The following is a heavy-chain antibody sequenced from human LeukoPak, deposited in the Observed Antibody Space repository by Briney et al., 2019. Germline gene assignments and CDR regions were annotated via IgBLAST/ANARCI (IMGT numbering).Heavy chain of an antibody. CDR2: ISWNSGSI. J-gene: IGHJ6*02. CDR3: AKDMFPAPYYYGMDV. V-gene: IGHV3-9*01. D-gene: IGHD3-10*02. CDR1: GFTFDDYA. Sequence: GRSLRLSCAASGFTFDDYAMHWVRQAPGKGLEWVSGISWNSGSIGYADSVKGRFTISRDNAKNSLYLQMNSLRAEDTALYYCAKDMFPAPYYYGMDVWGQGTTVTVSS.